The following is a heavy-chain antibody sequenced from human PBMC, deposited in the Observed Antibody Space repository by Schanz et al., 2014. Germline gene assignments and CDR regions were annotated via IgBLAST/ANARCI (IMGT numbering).Heavy chain of an antibody. CDR3: ARDPQYYYGSGRGY. Sequence: QVQLVQSGAEVKKPGSSVKVSCKASGGTFRSYTVSWVRQAPGQGLEWMERITPTLGKVDYAQKFQGRVTITADISTSTAYMELISLTSEDTAVYYCARDPQYYYGSGRGYWGQGTLVTVST. D-gene: IGHD3-10*01. V-gene: IGHV1-69*08. CDR1: GGTFRSYT. J-gene: IGHJ4*02. CDR2: ITPTLGKV.